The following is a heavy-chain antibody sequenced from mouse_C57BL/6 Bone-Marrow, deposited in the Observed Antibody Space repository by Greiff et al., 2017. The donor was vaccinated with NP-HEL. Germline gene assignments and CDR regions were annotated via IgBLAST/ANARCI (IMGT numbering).Heavy chain of an antibody. CDR2: IHPSDSDT. D-gene: IGHD1-1*01. CDR1: GYTFTSYW. J-gene: IGHJ3*01. CDR3: APAIYCYGSFAY. Sequence: VQLQQPGAELVKPGASVKVSCKASGYTFTSYWMHWVKQRPGQGLEWIGRIHPSDSDTNYNQKFKGKATLTVDKSSSTAYMQLSSLTSEDSAVYYCAPAIYCYGSFAYWGQGTLVTVSA. V-gene: IGHV1-74*01.